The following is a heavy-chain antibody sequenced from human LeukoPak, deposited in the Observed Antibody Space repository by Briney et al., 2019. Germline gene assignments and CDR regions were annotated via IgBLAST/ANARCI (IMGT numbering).Heavy chain of an antibody. J-gene: IGHJ5*02. CDR2: IYHSGSA. CDR1: GGSISSSSYY. Sequence: SETLSLTCTVSGGSISSSSYYWGWIRQPPGKGLEWIGSIYHSGSAYYNPSLKSRVTISVDTSKNQFSLKLSSVTAADTAVYYCARDAVAGTGDWFDPWGQGTLVTVSS. CDR3: ARDAVAGTGDWFDP. D-gene: IGHD6-19*01. V-gene: IGHV4-39*07.